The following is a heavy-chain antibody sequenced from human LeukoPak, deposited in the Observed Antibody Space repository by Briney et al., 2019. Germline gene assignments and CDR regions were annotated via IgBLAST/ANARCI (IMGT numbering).Heavy chain of an antibody. CDR2: IYTSGST. CDR1: GGSISSYY. D-gene: IGHD6-19*01. J-gene: IGHJ6*03. CDR3: ARRGSSGFVYYYYYMDV. Sequence: PSETLSLTCTVSGGSISSYYWSWIRQPAGKGLEWIGRIYTSGSTNYNPSLKSRVTISVDTSKNQFSLKLSSVTAADTAVYYCARRGSSGFVYYYYYMDVWGKGTTVTISS. V-gene: IGHV4-4*07.